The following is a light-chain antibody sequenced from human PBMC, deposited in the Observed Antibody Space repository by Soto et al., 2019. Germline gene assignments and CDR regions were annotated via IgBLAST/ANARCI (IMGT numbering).Light chain of an antibody. Sequence: DIQMTHSPSTLSASVGDRVTITCRASQSISSWLAWYQQKPGKAPKLLSYDASSLESGVPSRFSGSGFRPEFTLTISSLQPDDFATYFCQQYNSYWSTFGQGTKVEIK. J-gene: IGKJ1*01. V-gene: IGKV1-5*01. CDR3: QQYNSYWST. CDR2: DAS. CDR1: QSISSW.